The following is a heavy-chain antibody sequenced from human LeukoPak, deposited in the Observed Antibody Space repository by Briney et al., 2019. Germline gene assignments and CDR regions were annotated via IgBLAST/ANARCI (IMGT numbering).Heavy chain of an antibody. V-gene: IGHV3-30*18. J-gene: IGHJ4*02. CDR2: ISYDGSNK. Sequence: GGSLRLSCAASGLTFSSYGMHWVRQAPGKGLEWVTLISYDGSNKYYADSVKGRFTISRDNSKNTLYLQMNSLRAEDTAVYYCAKDYRPHDFWSGLVDYWGQGTLVTVSS. CDR1: GLTFSSYG. CDR3: AKDYRPHDFWSGLVDY. D-gene: IGHD3-3*01.